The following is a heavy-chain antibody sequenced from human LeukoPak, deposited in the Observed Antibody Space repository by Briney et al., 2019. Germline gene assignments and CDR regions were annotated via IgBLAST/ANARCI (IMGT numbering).Heavy chain of an antibody. CDR1: GFTFSSYA. D-gene: IGHD5-18*01. CDR3: AKSAGYTYGNEDF. V-gene: IGHV3-23*01. CDR2: ISGSGGNT. Sequence: PGGSLRLSCAASGFTFSSYAMSWVRQAPGKGLEWVSGISGSGGNTRYADSVKGRFTISRDHSKKTVYLQIDSLRAEDTAVYYCAKSAGYTYGNEDFRGQGTLVTVSS. J-gene: IGHJ4*02.